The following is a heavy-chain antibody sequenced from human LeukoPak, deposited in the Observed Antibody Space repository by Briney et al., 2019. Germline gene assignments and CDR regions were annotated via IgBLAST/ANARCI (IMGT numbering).Heavy chain of an antibody. CDR2: ISDSGVST. J-gene: IGHJ4*02. V-gene: IGHV3-23*01. Sequence: GGSLRLSCAASGFTFSSHAMSWVRQAAGKGLEWVSTISDSGVSTYYADSVKGRFTISRDNSKNTLYMQMNSLRAEDTAVYYCASTGDFDYWGQGTLVTVSS. CDR3: ASTGDFDY. D-gene: IGHD3-10*01. CDR1: GFTFSSHA.